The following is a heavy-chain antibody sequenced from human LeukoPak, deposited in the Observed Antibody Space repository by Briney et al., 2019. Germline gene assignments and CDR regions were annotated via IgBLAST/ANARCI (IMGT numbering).Heavy chain of an antibody. J-gene: IGHJ4*02. CDR2: IYYSGST. CDR1: GGSISSYY. V-gene: IGHV4-59*08. CDR3: ARHADGYNVDY. D-gene: IGHD5-24*01. Sequence: SETLSLTCTVSGGSISSYYWSCIRQPPGKGLEWIGYIYYSGSTNYNPSLKSRVTISVDTSKNQFSLKLSSVTAADTAVYYCARHADGYNVDYWGQGTLVTVSS.